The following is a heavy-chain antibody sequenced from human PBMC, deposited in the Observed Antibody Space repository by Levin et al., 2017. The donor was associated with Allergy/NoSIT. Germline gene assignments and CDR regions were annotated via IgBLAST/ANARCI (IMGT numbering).Heavy chain of an antibody. CDR2: INSDGSST. Sequence: GESLKISCAASGFIFRNYWMYWVRQAPGKGLVWVSRINSDGSSTSYADSVKGRFTISRDNGKNTVYLQMNSLRAEDTALYYCVRLAGIPYWGQGTLVSVSS. D-gene: IGHD2-21*01. CDR1: GFIFRNYW. J-gene: IGHJ1*01. CDR3: VRLAGIPY. V-gene: IGHV3-74*01.